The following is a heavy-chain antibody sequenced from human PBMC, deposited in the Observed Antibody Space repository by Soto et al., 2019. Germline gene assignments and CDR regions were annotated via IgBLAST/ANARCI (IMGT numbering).Heavy chain of an antibody. CDR2: LDGAGGST. J-gene: IGHJ6*02. Sequence: GGSLRLSCLASGFTFSDFAMTWVRHVPGRGLEWVASLDGAGGSTYYAESVGGRFSISRDNSQNTLFLQMKRLTVDDTAIYYCAAPRDEYGSGVSWFTYGMDIWGQGTTVTVSS. CDR3: AAPRDEYGSGVSWFTYGMDI. CDR1: GFTFSDFA. V-gene: IGHV3-23*01. D-gene: IGHD3-10*01.